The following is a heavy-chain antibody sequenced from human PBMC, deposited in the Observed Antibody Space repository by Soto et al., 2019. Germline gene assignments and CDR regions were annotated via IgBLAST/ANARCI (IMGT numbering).Heavy chain of an antibody. CDR3: AKRNYGSEISTYYYYGLDV. CDR1: GFTFSSYA. D-gene: IGHD3-10*01. Sequence: PGGSLRLSCAASGFTFSSYAMSWVRQAPGKGLEWVSAISGSSGSTYYADSVKGRFTISRDNSKNTLFLQMNSLRAEDTAVYYCAKRNYGSEISTYYYYGLDVWGQGTTVTVSS. J-gene: IGHJ6*02. V-gene: IGHV3-23*01. CDR2: ISGSSGST.